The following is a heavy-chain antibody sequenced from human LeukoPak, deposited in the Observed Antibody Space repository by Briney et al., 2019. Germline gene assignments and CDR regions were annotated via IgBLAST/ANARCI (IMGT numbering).Heavy chain of an antibody. D-gene: IGHD2-2*01. CDR1: GGSFSDYY. CDR3: ARRPKRRGIKGYCSSTSCYQTNAFYI. Sequence: SETLCLTCAVYGGSFSDYYWSGIRQPPGKGLEWIAEINHSGSTNYNPSLKSRVTISVDTSKNQFSLKLCSVTAADTAVYYCARRPKRRGIKGYCSSTSCYQTNAFYIWGQGTMVTVSS. CDR2: INHSGST. J-gene: IGHJ3*02. V-gene: IGHV4-34*01.